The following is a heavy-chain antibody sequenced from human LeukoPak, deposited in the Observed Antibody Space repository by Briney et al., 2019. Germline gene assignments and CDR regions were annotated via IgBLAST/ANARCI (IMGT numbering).Heavy chain of an antibody. CDR3: AREQQWLGPFDY. D-gene: IGHD6-19*01. V-gene: IGHV4-59*12. Sequence: SETLSLTCTVSGGSISSYYWSWIRQPPGKGLEWIGYIYYSGSTNYNPSLKSRVTISVDTSKNQFSLRLTSVTAADTAVYYCAREQQWLGPFDYWGQGTLVTV. CDR2: IYYSGST. J-gene: IGHJ4*02. CDR1: GGSISSYY.